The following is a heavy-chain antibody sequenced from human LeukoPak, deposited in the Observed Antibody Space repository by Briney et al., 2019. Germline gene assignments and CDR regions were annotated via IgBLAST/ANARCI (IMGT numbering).Heavy chain of an antibody. CDR1: GYTFTSYY. D-gene: IGHD3-10*01. CDR3: ARDPMVRGVIITGSFDY. Sequence: GASVKVSCKASGYTFTSYYMHWVRQAPGQGLEWMGIINPSADSTSYAQKFQGRVTMTRDTSISTAYMELSRLRSDDTAVYYCARDPMVRGVIITGSFDYWGQGTLVTVSS. CDR2: INPSADST. J-gene: IGHJ4*02. V-gene: IGHV1-46*01.